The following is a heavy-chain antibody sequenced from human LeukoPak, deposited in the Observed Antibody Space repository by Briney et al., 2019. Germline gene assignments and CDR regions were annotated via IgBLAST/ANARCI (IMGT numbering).Heavy chain of an antibody. D-gene: IGHD2-21*02. CDR2: INPNSGGT. J-gene: IGHJ4*02. CDR3: ARDGAHIVVVTAISNFDN. V-gene: IGHV1-2*02. CDR1: GYTFTGYY. Sequence: ASVKVSCKASGYTFTGYYIHWVRQAPGQGLEWMGWINPNSGGTKYAQKFQGRVTMTRDTSISTAYMELERLTSDDTAVYYCARDGAHIVVVTAISNFDNWGQGTLVTVAS.